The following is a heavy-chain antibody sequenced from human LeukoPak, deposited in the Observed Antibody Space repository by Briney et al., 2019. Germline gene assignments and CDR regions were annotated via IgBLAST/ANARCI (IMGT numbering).Heavy chain of an antibody. D-gene: IGHD3-22*01. CDR2: ISGSGGST. V-gene: IGHV3-23*01. J-gene: IGHJ4*02. CDR1: GFTLSSYA. CDR3: AKDLTYDSSGYYHDY. Sequence: GGSLRLSCAASGFTLSSYAMSWVRQAPGKGLEWVSAISGSGGSTYYADSVKGRFTISRDNSKNTLYLQMNSLRAEDTAVYYCAKDLTYDSSGYYHDYWGQGTLVTVSS.